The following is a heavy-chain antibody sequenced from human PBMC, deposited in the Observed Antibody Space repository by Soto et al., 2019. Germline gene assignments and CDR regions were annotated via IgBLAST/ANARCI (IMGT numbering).Heavy chain of an antibody. CDR2: IGSRGSI. Sequence: PGGSLRLSCAASGFTLGSYAMGWVRQAPGKGLEWVSAIGSRGSIFYADSVKGRFTISRDNSKNTLYLQMNSLRAEDTALYYCAKENTGWYSNWGQGTLVTVSS. D-gene: IGHD6-19*01. V-gene: IGHV3-23*01. J-gene: IGHJ4*02. CDR3: AKENTGWYSN. CDR1: GFTLGSYA.